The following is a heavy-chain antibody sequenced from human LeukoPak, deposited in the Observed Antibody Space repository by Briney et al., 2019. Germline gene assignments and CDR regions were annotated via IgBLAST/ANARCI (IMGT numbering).Heavy chain of an antibody. V-gene: IGHV4-34*01. Sequence: SETLSLTCAVYGGPFSGYYWSWIRQPPGKGLEWIGEINHSGSTNYNPSLKSRVTISVDTSKNQFSLKLSSVTAADTAVYYCARDVYSGSYFDYWGQGTLVTVSS. CDR3: ARDVYSGSYFDY. CDR2: INHSGST. CDR1: GGPFSGYY. J-gene: IGHJ4*02. D-gene: IGHD1-26*01.